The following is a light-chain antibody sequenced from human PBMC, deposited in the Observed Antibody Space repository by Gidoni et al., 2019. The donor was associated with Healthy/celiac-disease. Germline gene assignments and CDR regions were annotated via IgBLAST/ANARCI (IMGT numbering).Light chain of an antibody. J-gene: IGKJ2*01. Sequence: DIQMTQSPSSLPASVGDRVTITCRASQSISSYLNWYQQKPGKAPKLLIYAASSLQSGVPSRFSGSGSGTDFTLTISSLQPEDVATYYCQQSYSTPPYTFGQGTKLEIK. CDR3: QQSYSTPPYT. V-gene: IGKV1-39*01. CDR2: AAS. CDR1: QSISSY.